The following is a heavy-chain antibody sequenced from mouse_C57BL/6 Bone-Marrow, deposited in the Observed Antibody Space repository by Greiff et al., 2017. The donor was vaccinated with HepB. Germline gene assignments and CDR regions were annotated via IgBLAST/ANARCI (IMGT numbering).Heavy chain of an antibody. CDR1: GFNIKDDY. D-gene: IGHD1-1*01. CDR2: IDPENGDT. CDR3: TALYYYGSYYAMDY. J-gene: IGHJ4*01. Sequence: VQLQQSGAELVRPGASVKLSCTASGFNIKDDYMHWVKQRPEQGLEWIGWIDPENGDTESASKFQGKATITADTSSNTAYLQLSSLTSEDTAVYYCTALYYYGSYYAMDYWGQGTSVTVSS. V-gene: IGHV14-4*01.